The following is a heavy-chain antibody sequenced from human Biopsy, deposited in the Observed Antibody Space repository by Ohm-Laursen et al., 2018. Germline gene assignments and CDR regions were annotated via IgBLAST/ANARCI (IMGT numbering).Heavy chain of an antibody. CDR2: VNPSGGGT. V-gene: IGHV1-46*01. Sequence: ASVKVSCKASGYAFTNFYIHWVRQAPGQGLEWIGLVNPSGGGTKYAQKFQGRVSMTTDTSTSTVYMEVRSLRSEDTAVYYCARDSEYGDYRNYYYGMDVWGQGATVTVSS. CDR3: ARDSEYGDYRNYYYGMDV. J-gene: IGHJ6*02. CDR1: GYAFTNFY. D-gene: IGHD4-17*01.